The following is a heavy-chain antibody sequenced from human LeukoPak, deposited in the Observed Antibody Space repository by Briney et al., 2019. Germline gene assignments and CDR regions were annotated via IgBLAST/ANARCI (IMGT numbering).Heavy chain of an antibody. J-gene: IGHJ4*02. CDR3: ARGGSIAAAGTVDY. V-gene: IGHV1-8*03. Sequence: ASVKVSCKASGYTFTSYDINWVRQATGQGLEWMGWMNPSSGNTGYAQKFQGRVTITRNTSISTAYMELSSLRSEDTAVYYCARGGSIAAAGTVDYWGQGTLVTVSS. D-gene: IGHD6-13*01. CDR2: MNPSSGNT. CDR1: GYTFTSYD.